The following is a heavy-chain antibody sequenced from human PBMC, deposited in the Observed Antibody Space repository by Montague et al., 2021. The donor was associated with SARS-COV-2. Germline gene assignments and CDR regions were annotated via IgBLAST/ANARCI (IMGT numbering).Heavy chain of an antibody. CDR3: ARSPRGSGTGWLDY. Sequence: SLRLSCPASGFTSGDYQMTWVRQAPGKGLQWVAHINQDETAKTYVDSVKGRFTISRDNAKNSLILQMNSLKDEDTAVYYCARSPRGSGTGWLDYWGQGTLVTVSS. D-gene: IGHD3/OR15-3a*01. CDR1: GFTSGDYQ. V-gene: IGHV3-7*01. CDR2: INQDETAK. J-gene: IGHJ4*02.